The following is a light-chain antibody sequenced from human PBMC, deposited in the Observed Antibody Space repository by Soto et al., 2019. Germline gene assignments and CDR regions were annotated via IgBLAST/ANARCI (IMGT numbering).Light chain of an antibody. CDR3: AAWDDSLNGVV. Sequence: QSVLTQPPSASGTPGQRVTISCSGSGSNIGSNTVNWYQQLPGTAPKLLIYSINQRPSGVPDRFSGSKSGTSASLAISGLQSEDEADYYCAAWDDSLNGVVFGGGTKLTVL. V-gene: IGLV1-44*01. J-gene: IGLJ2*01. CDR1: GSNIGSNT. CDR2: SIN.